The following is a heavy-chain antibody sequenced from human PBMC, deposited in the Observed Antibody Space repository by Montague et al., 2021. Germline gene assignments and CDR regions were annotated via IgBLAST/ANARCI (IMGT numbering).Heavy chain of an antibody. CDR3: AKQDYFVSGTSYKGFDP. V-gene: IGHV4-59*08. CDR2: MFYGGAT. CDR1: SGSIFHAH. J-gene: IGHJ5*02. D-gene: IGHD3-10*01. Sequence: SETLSLTCTVSSGSIFHAHWSWVRQPPGKGLEWLGSMFYGGATSNNPSLKSRFTMSIDTSTNQFSLKLSFVTAADTAVYYCAKQDYFVSGTSYKGFDPWGQGILVTVSS.